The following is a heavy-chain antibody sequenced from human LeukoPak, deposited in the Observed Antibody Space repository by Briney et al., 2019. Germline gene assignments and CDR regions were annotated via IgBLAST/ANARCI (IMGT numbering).Heavy chain of an antibody. J-gene: IGHJ6*03. CDR3: AKDFGDYSLYYMDV. V-gene: IGHV3-43D*03. CDR2: ISWDGGST. D-gene: IGHD4-11*01. Sequence: GGSLRLSCAASGFTFDDYAMHWVRQAPGKGLEWVSLISWDGGSTYYADSVKGRLTISRDNSKNSLYLQMNSLRAEDTALYYCAKDFGDYSLYYMDVWGKGTTVTVSS. CDR1: GFTFDDYA.